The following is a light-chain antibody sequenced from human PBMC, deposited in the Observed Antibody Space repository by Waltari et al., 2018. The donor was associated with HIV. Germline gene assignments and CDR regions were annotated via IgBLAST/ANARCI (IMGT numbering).Light chain of an antibody. CDR3: QQYNNWPYT. CDR1: QGVNIK. Sequence: EILMTQSPDNLSVSPGETATLSCRTSQGVNIKLAWYQQKPGQAPRLLICSASTRATGIPARFSGSGSGTEFTLTITSLQSEDFTIYYCQQYNNWPYTFGQGTKLEI. J-gene: IGKJ2*01. V-gene: IGKV3-15*01. CDR2: SAS.